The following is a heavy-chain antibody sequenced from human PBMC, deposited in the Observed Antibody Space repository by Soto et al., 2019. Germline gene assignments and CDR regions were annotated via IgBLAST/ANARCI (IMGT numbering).Heavy chain of an antibody. D-gene: IGHD1-26*01. V-gene: IGHV3-13*01. Sequence: LRLSCAASGFTLSSYDMHWVRQATGKGLEWVSAIGTAGDTYYPGSVKGRFTISRENAKNSLYLQMNSLRAGDTAVYYCARGGVVGATRAFDIWGQGTMVTVSS. CDR2: IGTAGDT. CDR1: GFTLSSYD. CDR3: ARGGVVGATRAFDI. J-gene: IGHJ3*02.